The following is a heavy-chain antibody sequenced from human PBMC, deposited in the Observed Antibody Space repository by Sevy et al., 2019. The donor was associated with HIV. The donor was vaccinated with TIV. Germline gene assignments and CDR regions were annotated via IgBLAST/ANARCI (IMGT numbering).Heavy chain of an antibody. CDR1: GFTFSSYG. CDR3: AQAPMTTVIENAFDI. J-gene: IGHJ3*02. V-gene: IGHV3-30*18. D-gene: IGHD4-17*01. CDR2: KSYDGNNK. Sequence: GGSLRLSCAASGFTFSSYGMHWVRQAPGKGLEWVAVKSYDGNNKYSADSVKGRFTISRDNSKNTLYLQMNSLRAEDTAVYYCAQAPMTTVIENAFDIWGQGTMVTVSS.